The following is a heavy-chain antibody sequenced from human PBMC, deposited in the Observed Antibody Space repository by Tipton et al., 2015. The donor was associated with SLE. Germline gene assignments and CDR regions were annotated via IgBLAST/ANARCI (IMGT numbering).Heavy chain of an antibody. CDR3: ASLYSSNTY. J-gene: IGHJ4*02. CDR1: GFTFDDYA. Sequence: SLRLSCAASGFTFDDYAMHWVRQAPGKGLEWVSGISWNSGSIGYADSVKGRFTISRDNAKNSLYLQMNSLRAEDTAVYYCASLYSSNTYWGQGTLVTVSS. V-gene: IGHV3-9*01. D-gene: IGHD6-13*01. CDR2: ISWNSGSI.